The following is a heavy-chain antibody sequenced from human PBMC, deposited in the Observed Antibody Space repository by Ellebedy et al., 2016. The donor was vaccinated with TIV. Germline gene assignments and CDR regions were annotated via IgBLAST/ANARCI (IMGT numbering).Heavy chain of an antibody. CDR3: ERDQGWAYPRSTRFDY. Sequence: PGGSLRLSCAASGFTFSDYWMSWVRQAPGKGLEWVANIKQDGSEKWYVDSVKGRFTISRDNAKNSLYLQMSSLSAEDTAVYYCERDQGWAYPRSTRFDYWGQGTLVTVSS. D-gene: IGHD1-1*01. CDR1: GFTFSDYW. V-gene: IGHV3-7*01. CDR2: IKQDGSEK. J-gene: IGHJ4*03.